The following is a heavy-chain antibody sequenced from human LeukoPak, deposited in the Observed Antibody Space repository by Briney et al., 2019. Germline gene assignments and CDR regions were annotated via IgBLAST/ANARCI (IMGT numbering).Heavy chain of an antibody. CDR3: ASTHLYCSSHRVH. J-gene: IGHJ4*02. V-gene: IGHV4-34*01. Sequence: SETLSLTCAVYGGSFSGYYSSCIRQPPGKGLEWIGEINHSGSTNYNPSLKSRVTISVDTSNNQFSLKLSSVTAADTAVYYCASTHLYCSSHRVHWGRRTLVTVSS. CDR2: INHSGST. D-gene: IGHD6-13*01. CDR1: GGSFSGYY.